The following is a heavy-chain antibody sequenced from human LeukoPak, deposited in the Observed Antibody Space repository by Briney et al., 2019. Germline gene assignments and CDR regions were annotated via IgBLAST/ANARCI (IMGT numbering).Heavy chain of an antibody. Sequence: GASVKVSCKASGYTFTSYDINWVRPAPGQGLEWMGWINPNSGGTNYAQKFQGRVTMTRDTSISTAYMELSRLRSDDTAVYYCAGGTTTGTTKNNWFDPWGQGTLVTVSS. CDR1: GYTFTSYD. CDR2: INPNSGGT. J-gene: IGHJ5*02. V-gene: IGHV1-2*02. CDR3: AGGTTTGTTKNNWFDP. D-gene: IGHD1-1*01.